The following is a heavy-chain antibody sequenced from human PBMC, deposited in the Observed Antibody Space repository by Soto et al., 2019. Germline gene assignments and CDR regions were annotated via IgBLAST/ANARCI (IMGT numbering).Heavy chain of an antibody. CDR2: IWYDGSNK. Sequence: QVQLVQSGGGVVQPGRSLRLSCAASGFNFNTYIMHWVRQAPGKGLEWVAVIWYDGSNKYYADSVKGRFTVSRDNSKNTLYLQMNSLRAEDTAVYYCARALYSSSWYVYYGMDVWGQGTTVTVSS. CDR1: GFNFNTYI. CDR3: ARALYSSSWYVYYGMDV. J-gene: IGHJ6*02. V-gene: IGHV3-33*08. D-gene: IGHD6-13*01.